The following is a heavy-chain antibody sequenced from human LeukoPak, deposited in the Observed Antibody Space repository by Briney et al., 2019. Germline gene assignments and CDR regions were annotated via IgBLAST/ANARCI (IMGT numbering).Heavy chain of an antibody. V-gene: IGHV4-59*01. Sequence: PSETLSLTCTVSGGFISSYYWSWIRQPPGKGLEWIGYIYYSGSTNYNPSLKSRVTISVDTSKNQFSLKLSSVTAADTAVYYCARDVGAVAGGGNDAFDIWGQGTMVTVSS. CDR1: GGFISSYY. D-gene: IGHD6-19*01. J-gene: IGHJ3*02. CDR3: ARDVGAVAGGGNDAFDI. CDR2: IYYSGST.